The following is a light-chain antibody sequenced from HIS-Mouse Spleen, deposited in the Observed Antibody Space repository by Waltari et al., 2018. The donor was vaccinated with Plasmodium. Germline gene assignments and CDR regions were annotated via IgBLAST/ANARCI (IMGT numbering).Light chain of an antibody. CDR2: KDS. CDR1: ALPKQY. V-gene: IGLV3-25*03. Sequence: SYELTQPPSVSVSPGQTARSTCSGDALPKQYAYWYQQKPGQAPVPVIYKDSERPSGIPERFSGSSSGTTVTLTISGVQAEDEADYYCQSADSSGTPNWVFGGGTKLTVL. CDR3: QSADSSGTPNWV. J-gene: IGLJ3*02.